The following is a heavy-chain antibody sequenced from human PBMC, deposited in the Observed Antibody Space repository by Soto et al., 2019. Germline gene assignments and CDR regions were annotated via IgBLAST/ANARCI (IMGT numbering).Heavy chain of an antibody. J-gene: IGHJ4*02. V-gene: IGHV5-51*01. CDR3: ARHSLLGYDSSGYYPGY. CDR1: GYSFTIYW. D-gene: IGHD3-22*01. CDR2: IYPGDSDT. Sequence: PGESVKISCKGSGYSFTIYWIGWVRQRPGKGLEWMGIIYPGDSDTRYSPSFQGQVTISADKSISTAYLQWSSLKASDTAMYYCARHSLLGYDSSGYYPGYWGQGTLVTVSS.